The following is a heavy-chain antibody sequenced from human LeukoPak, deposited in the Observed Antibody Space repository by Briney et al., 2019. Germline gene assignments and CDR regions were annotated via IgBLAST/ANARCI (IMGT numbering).Heavy chain of an antibody. J-gene: IGHJ3*02. CDR1: GFTFDDYA. CDR3: ASLGGIAVADAFDI. D-gene: IGHD6-19*01. Sequence: GGSLRLSCAASGFTFDDYAMHWVRHAPGKGLEWVSGISWNSGSIGYADSVKGRFTISRDNAKNSLYLQMNSLRAEDTALYYCASLGGIAVADAFDIWGQGTMVTVSS. V-gene: IGHV3-9*01. CDR2: ISWNSGSI.